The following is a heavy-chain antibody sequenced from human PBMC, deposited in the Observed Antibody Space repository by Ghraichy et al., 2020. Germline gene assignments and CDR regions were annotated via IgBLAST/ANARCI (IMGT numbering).Heavy chain of an antibody. J-gene: IGHJ6*03. V-gene: IGHV4-59*01. CDR3: ARGIPYGDRKMGRYYYYMDV. CDR2: IYYSGST. Sequence: SETLSLTCTVSGGSISSYYWSWIRQPPGKGLEWIGYIYYSGSTNYNPSLKSRVTISVDTSKNQFSLKLSSVTAADTAVYYCARGIPYGDRKMGRYYYYMDVWGKGTTVTVSS. CDR1: GGSISSYY. D-gene: IGHD4-17*01.